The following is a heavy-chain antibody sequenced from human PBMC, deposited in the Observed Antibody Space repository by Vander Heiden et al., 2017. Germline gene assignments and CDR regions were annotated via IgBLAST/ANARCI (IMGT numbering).Heavy chain of an antibody. CDR1: GYTFTGYY. Sequence: QVQLVQSGAEVKKPGASVKVSCKASGYTFTGYYMHWVRQAPGQGLEWMGWINPNSGGTNYAQKFQGRVTMTRDTSISTAYMELSRLRSDDTAVYYCARETAARPLTTLDAFDIWGQGTMVTVSS. CDR3: ARETAARPLTTLDAFDI. CDR2: INPNSGGT. D-gene: IGHD6-6*01. J-gene: IGHJ3*02. V-gene: IGHV1-2*02.